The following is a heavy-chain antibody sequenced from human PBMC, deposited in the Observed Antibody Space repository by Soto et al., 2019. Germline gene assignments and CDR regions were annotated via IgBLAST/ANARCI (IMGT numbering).Heavy chain of an antibody. CDR3: ARALYGSGVMDV. J-gene: IGHJ6*02. D-gene: IGHD3-10*01. V-gene: IGHV4-59*02. CDR1: GGSVTSYY. CDR2: IYYSGST. Sequence: SETLSLTCTVSGGSVTSYYWSCIRQPPGKTLEWIGTIYYSGSTNYNPSLKSRVTISVDTSKNQFSLKLGSVTAADTAVYFCARALYGSGVMDVWGQGTTVPVSS.